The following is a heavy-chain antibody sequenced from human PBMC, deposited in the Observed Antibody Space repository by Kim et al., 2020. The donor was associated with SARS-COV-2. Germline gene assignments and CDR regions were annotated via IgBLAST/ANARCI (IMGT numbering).Heavy chain of an antibody. CDR3: AREITMVRGVTRGMDV. J-gene: IGHJ6*02. Sequence: GGSLRLSCAASGFTFSSYAMHWVRQAPGKGLEWVAVISYDGSNKYYADSVKGRFTISRDNSKNTLYLQMNSLRAEDTAVYYCAREITMVRGVTRGMDVWGPGTTVTVS. CDR2: ISYDGSNK. CDR1: GFTFSSYA. V-gene: IGHV3-30*04. D-gene: IGHD3-10*01.